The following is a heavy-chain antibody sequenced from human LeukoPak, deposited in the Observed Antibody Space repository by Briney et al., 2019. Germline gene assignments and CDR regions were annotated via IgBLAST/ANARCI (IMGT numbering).Heavy chain of an antibody. CDR3: ARTMVRGVQEYYYYYYYMDV. Sequence: SETLSLTCTVSGYSISSDYYWGWIRQPPGKGLEWIGSIYQSGSTYYNPSLKSRVTISVDTSKNQFSLKLSSVTAADTAVYYCARTMVRGVQEYYYYYYYMDVWGKGTTVTISS. V-gene: IGHV4-38-2*02. J-gene: IGHJ6*03. D-gene: IGHD3-10*01. CDR1: GYSISSDYY. CDR2: IYQSGST.